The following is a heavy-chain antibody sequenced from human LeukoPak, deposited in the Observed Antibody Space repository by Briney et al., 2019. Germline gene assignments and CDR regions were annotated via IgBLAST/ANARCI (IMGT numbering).Heavy chain of an antibody. CDR3: AKVSSAWNFDY. CDR2: ISGSGGST. V-gene: IGHV3-23*01. Sequence: GGSLRLSCAASGFTFSSYAMSWVRQAPGKGQEWVSDISGSGGSTYYADSVKGRFTISRDNSKNTLYLQMNSLRAEDTAVYYCAKVSSAWNFDYWGQGTLVTVSS. J-gene: IGHJ4*02. D-gene: IGHD6-19*01. CDR1: GFTFSSYA.